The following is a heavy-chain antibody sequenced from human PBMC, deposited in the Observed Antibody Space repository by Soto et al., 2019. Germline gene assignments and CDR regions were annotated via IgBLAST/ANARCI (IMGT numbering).Heavy chain of an antibody. V-gene: IGHV1-3*01. D-gene: IGHD6-19*01. CDR1: GYTFTSYA. Sequence: GASVKVSCKASGYTFTSYAMHWVRQAPGQRLEWMGWINAGNGNTKYSQKFQGRVTITRDTSASTAYMELSSLRSEDTAVYYCARDAIAAVAVAVPLDYWGQGTLVTVSS. CDR2: INAGNGNT. J-gene: IGHJ4*02. CDR3: ARDAIAAVAVAVPLDY.